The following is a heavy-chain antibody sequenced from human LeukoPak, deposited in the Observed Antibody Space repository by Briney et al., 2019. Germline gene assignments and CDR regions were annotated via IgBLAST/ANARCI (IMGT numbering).Heavy chain of an antibody. J-gene: IGHJ6*03. CDR2: TYYRSKWYN. Sequence: SQTLSLTCAISGDSVSSNSAAWNWIRQSPSRGLEWPGRTYYRSKWYNDYAVSVKSRITINPDTSKNQFSLQLNSVTPEDTAVYYCARGLRYCSSTSCPMVYYYYYMDVWGKGTTVTVSS. V-gene: IGHV6-1*01. D-gene: IGHD2-2*01. CDR1: GDSVSSNSAA. CDR3: ARGLRYCSSTSCPMVYYYYYMDV.